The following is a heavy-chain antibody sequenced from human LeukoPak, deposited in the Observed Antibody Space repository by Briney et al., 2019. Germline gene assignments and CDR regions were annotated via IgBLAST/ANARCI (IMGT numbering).Heavy chain of an antibody. CDR2: IRSDGSNK. CDR3: ARKYCSGGSCWFDP. V-gene: IGHV3-30*02. Sequence: GGSLRLSCAGSGFSFSSYGMHWVRQAPGKGLEWMAFIRSDGSNKYYADSVKGRFTISRDNSKNTLYLQMNSLRAEDTAVYYCARKYCSGGSCWFDPWGQGTLVTVSS. D-gene: IGHD2-15*01. J-gene: IGHJ5*02. CDR1: GFSFSSYG.